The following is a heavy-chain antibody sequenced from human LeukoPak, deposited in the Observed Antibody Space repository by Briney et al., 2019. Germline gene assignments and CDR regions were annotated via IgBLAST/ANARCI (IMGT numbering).Heavy chain of an antibody. CDR2: ISNSDDKT. D-gene: IGHD6-6*01. V-gene: IGHV3-23*01. CDR3: AMGPSAGKSLAARSGGFDY. J-gene: IGHJ4*02. Sequence: QPGGSLRLSCAASGFTFSSYAMSWVRQAPGKGLEWVSAISNSDDKTYYADSVKGRFTISRDNSKNTLYLQMHSLRVEDTAVYYCAMGPSAGKSLAARSGGFDYWGQGTLVTVSS. CDR1: GFTFSSYA.